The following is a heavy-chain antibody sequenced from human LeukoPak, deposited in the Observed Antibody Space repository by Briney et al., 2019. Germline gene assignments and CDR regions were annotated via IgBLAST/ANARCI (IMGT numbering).Heavy chain of an antibody. D-gene: IGHD6-6*01. CDR3: ARDGAARPRYYYYMDV. V-gene: IGHV1-18*01. Sequence: ASVKVSCKASGYTFSSYGFSWVRRAPGQGLEWVGWISAYNGQTSYAQKLQGRVTMTTDTSTNTVYMELRSLRSADTAVYYCARDGAARPRYYYYMDVWGKGTTVTVSS. CDR2: ISAYNGQT. CDR1: GYTFSSYG. J-gene: IGHJ6*03.